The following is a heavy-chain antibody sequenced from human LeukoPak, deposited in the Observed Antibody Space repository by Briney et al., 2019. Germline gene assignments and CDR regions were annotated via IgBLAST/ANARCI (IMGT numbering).Heavy chain of an antibody. J-gene: IGHJ4*02. CDR2: ISGSGTI. V-gene: IGHV4-4*07. CDR1: GGSINSY. Sequence: SETLSLTCIVSGGSINSYWSWIRQPAGKGLEWIGRISGSGTITYNPALQSRLTISIDTSKNQFSLKLMSVTAAGTAVYYCARGMVRGKDFDYWGQGTLVTVSS. D-gene: IGHD3-10*01. CDR3: ARGMVRGKDFDY.